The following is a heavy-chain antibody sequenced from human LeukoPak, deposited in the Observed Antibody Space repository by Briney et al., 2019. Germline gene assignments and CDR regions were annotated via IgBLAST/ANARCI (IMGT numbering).Heavy chain of an antibody. CDR3: TTDLLLWFGELLASPDY. J-gene: IGHJ4*02. CDR1: GFTFSNAW. V-gene: IGHV3-15*01. CDR2: IKSKTDGGTT. Sequence: PGGSLTLSCAASGFTFSNAWMSWLPHAPGKGLEWVGRIKSKTDGGTTDYAAPVKGRFTILRDDSKNTLYLQMDSLKTEDTAVYYCTTDLLLWFGELLASPDYWGQGTMVTVSS. D-gene: IGHD3-10*01.